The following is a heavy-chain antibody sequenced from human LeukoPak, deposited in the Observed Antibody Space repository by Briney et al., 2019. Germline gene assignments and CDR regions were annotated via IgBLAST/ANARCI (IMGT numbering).Heavy chain of an antibody. J-gene: IGHJ4*02. CDR1: GFTFSSYW. CDR2: IKQDGSEK. Sequence: GGSLRLSCAASGFTFSSYWMSWVRQAPGKGLEWVANIKQDGSEKYYVDSVKGRFTISRDNAKNSVYLQMNCLRAEDTAVYYYARAGGSGSYCHDWGQGTLVTVSS. V-gene: IGHV3-7*01. CDR3: ARAGGSGSYCHD. D-gene: IGHD3-10*01.